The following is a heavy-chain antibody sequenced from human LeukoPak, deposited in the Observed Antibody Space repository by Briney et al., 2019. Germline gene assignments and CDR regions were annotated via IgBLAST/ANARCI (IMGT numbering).Heavy chain of an antibody. CDR1: GGSISSSSYY. CDR3: ARRSLGGATSRFGY. CDR2: INYSGST. V-gene: IGHV4-39*07. J-gene: IGHJ4*02. Sequence: PSETLSLTCTVSGGSISSSSYYWGWIRQPPGKGMEWIGSINYSGSTYYNRSLKSRVTITVDTSKNQFSLKLSSVTAADTAVYYCARRSLGGATSRFGYWGQGTLVTVSS. D-gene: IGHD1-26*01.